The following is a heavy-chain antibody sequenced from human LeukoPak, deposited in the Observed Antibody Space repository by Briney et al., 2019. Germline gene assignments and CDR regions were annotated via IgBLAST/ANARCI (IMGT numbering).Heavy chain of an antibody. Sequence: GESLKISCKGSGYSFISYWIGWVRQMPGKGLEWMGIIYPGDSDTRYSPSFQGQVTISADKSISTAYLQWSSLKASDAAMYYCARTLYGDYGRYGMDVWGQGTTVTVSS. CDR3: ARTLYGDYGRYGMDV. V-gene: IGHV5-51*01. CDR2: IYPGDSDT. CDR1: GYSFISYW. D-gene: IGHD4-17*01. J-gene: IGHJ6*02.